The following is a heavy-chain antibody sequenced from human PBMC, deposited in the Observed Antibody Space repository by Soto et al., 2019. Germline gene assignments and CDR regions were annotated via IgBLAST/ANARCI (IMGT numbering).Heavy chain of an antibody. J-gene: IGHJ6*02. V-gene: IGHV3-21*01. CDR3: ARVDDFWSGYAPQGVVDV. D-gene: IGHD3-3*01. Sequence: GGSLRLSCAASGFTFSSYRMNWVRQAPGKGLEWVSSISSSSSYIYYADSVKGRFTISRDNAKNSLYLQMNSLRAEDTAVYYCARVDDFWSGYAPQGVVDVWGQGTTVTVSS. CDR1: GFTFSSYR. CDR2: ISSSSSYI.